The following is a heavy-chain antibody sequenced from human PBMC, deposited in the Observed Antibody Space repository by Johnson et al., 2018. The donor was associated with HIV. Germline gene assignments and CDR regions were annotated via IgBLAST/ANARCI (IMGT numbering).Heavy chain of an antibody. V-gene: IGHV3-15*01. Sequence: VQLVESGGGVVRPGWSLRLSCAASGFTFDDYGMSWVRQAPGKGLEWVGRIKSKTDGETTDYAAPVKGRFTTSRDDSKNTLYLQMNSLRAEDTAVYYWAKVKYYDILTGDPGAFDIWGQGTMVTVAS. D-gene: IGHD3-9*01. CDR2: IKSKTDGETT. J-gene: IGHJ3*02. CDR3: AKVKYYDILTGDPGAFDI. CDR1: GFTFDDYG.